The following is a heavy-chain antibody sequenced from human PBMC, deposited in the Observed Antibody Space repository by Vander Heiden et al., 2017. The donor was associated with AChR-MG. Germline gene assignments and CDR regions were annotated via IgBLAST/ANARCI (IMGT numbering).Heavy chain of an antibody. CDR1: GSPFSSYS. V-gene: IGHV3-21*01. CDR2: ISSSSSYI. CDR3: ARFAPTVVIANQNFDY. Sequence: EVQLVDSGGGLVKPGGPLRLSCAASGSPFSSYSMNWVRQAPGKGLEWVSSISSSSSYIYYADSVKGRFTISRDNAKNSLYLQMNSLRAEDTAVYYCARFAPTVVIANQNFDYWCQGTLVTVSS. D-gene: IGHD2-21*01. J-gene: IGHJ4*02.